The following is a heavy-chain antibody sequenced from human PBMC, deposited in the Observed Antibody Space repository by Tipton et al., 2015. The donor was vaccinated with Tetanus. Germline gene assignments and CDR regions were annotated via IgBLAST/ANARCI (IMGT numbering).Heavy chain of an antibody. CDR2: ITGSGHI. V-gene: IGHV3-21*01. CDR1: GFTLTTYS. J-gene: IGHJ4*02. CDR3: ARDTREYNIAWD. D-gene: IGHD2-2*01. Sequence: GSLRLSCAASGFTLTTYSINWFRQAPGKGLEWVSSITGSGHITYADSVKGRFTISRDNAKNSVYLQMDSLRAEDTAIYSCARDTREYNIAWDWGQGTLVTVSS.